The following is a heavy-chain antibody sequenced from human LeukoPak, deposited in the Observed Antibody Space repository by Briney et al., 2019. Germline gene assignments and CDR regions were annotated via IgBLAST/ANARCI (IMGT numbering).Heavy chain of an antibody. V-gene: IGHV3-74*03. D-gene: IGHD6-6*01. J-gene: IGHJ4*02. CDR1: GFTFSSYW. CDR2: INGDESRT. CDR3: ARDADTSSSGFDY. Sequence: GGSLRLSCAASGFTFSSYWMHWVRQAPGKGLVWVSRINGDESRTTYADSVKGRFTISRDDARNTLYLQMNSLRAEDTAVYYCARDADTSSSGFDYWGQGTLVTVSS.